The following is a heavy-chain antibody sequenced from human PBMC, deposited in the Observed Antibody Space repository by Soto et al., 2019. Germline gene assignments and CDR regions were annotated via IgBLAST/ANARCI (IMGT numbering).Heavy chain of an antibody. CDR2: IVVGSGNT. D-gene: IGHD6-19*01. CDR1: GFTFTSSA. V-gene: IGHV1-58*01. J-gene: IGHJ3*02. CDR3: AARSGWYDAFDI. Sequence: QMQLVQSGPEVKKPGTSVKVSCKASGFTFTSSAVQWVRQARGQRLEWIGWIVVGSGNTNYAQKFQERVTITRDMSTSTAYMELSSLRSEDTAVYYCAARSGWYDAFDIWGQGTMVTVSS.